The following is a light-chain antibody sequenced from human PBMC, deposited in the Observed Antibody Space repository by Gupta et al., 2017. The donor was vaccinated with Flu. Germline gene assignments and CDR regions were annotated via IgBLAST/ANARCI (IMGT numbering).Light chain of an antibody. J-gene: IGKJ3*01. CDR1: QSIISY. V-gene: IGKV1-39*01. CDR2: AAS. CDR3: RQSYSTLAFT. Sequence: DIQMTQSPSFLSASVGDSVTITCRASQSIISYLNWYQQKPGKAPKLLIYAASSMQSGVTSRFSGSGSWTDFTLTISSLQPEDFSTYYCRQSYSTLAFTFGPGTKVDIK.